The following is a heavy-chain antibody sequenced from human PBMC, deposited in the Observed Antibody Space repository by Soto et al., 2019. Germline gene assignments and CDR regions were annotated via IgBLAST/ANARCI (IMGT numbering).Heavy chain of an antibody. CDR1: GVSISDDNYY. J-gene: IGHJ4*02. D-gene: IGHD2-21*01. Sequence: QVQLQESGPGLVKPSQTLSLTCTVSGVSISDDNYYWSWIRQPPGTDLEWIGHIYNRGNTYNNPSLRSRLTLSLDTSKSQFSLNLNSVTAADTAVYYCAGGLSGDKVDQWGQGTLVTVSS. CDR3: AGGLSGDKVDQ. V-gene: IGHV4-30-4*01. CDR2: IYNRGNT.